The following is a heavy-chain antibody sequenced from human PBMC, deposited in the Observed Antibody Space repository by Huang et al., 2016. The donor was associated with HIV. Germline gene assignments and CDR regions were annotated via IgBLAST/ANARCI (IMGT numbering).Heavy chain of an antibody. CDR1: GGSISDHH. Sequence: QVHLQESGPGLVKPSETLSITCSVSGGSISDHHWGWIRPSPRKGLEWIGSVYDTGTANYNPALKGRVTIFLEQSKKQLSRKLGAMTAADTAIYYCARDNWGPFLTTFDSWGPGSLVTVSS. D-gene: IGHD7-27*01. V-gene: IGHV4-59*11. CDR3: ARDNWGPFLTTFDS. J-gene: IGHJ4*02. CDR2: VYDTGTA.